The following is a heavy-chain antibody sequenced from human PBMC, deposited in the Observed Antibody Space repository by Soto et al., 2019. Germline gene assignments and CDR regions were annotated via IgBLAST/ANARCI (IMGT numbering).Heavy chain of an antibody. J-gene: IGHJ1*01. Sequence: EVQLVESGGGLVQPGGSLRLSCAASGFTFSSYWMHWVRQAPGKGLVWVSSTSTDASSTSYADPVKGRFTISRDNAKNTLYLQMNSVRAEDTAVYYCARLPNKSPQNWGQGTLVIVSP. V-gene: IGHV3-74*01. CDR1: GFTFSSYW. CDR3: ARLPNKSPQN. CDR2: TSTDASST.